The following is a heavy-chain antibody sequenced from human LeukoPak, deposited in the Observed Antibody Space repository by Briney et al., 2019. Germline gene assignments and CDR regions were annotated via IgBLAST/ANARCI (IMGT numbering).Heavy chain of an antibody. V-gene: IGHV3-7*01. CDR2: IKHDGSEK. CDR1: GFPFDRYW. D-gene: IGHD3-16*01. Sequence: GGSLRLSCVASGFPFDRYWMSWVRRAPGKGLEWVANIKHDGSEKNFVDSVKGRFTISRDNAENSLFLQMNSLRADDTAVYFCARQPIYEAYFDFWGQGTLVTVSS. CDR3: ARQPIYEAYFDF. J-gene: IGHJ4*02.